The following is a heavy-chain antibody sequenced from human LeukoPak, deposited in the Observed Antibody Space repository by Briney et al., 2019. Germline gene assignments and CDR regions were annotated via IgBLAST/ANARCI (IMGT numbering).Heavy chain of an antibody. J-gene: IGHJ5*02. CDR1: GYTFTGYY. D-gene: IGHD5-12*01. Sequence: ASVKVSCKASGYTFTGYYMHWVRQAPGQGLEWMGWINPNSGGTNYAQKFQGRVTMTRDTSISTAYMDLSRLRSDDTAVYYCARLEYSGYDSGDYNWFDPWGQGTLVTVSS. CDR3: ARLEYSGYDSGDYNWFDP. V-gene: IGHV1-2*02. CDR2: INPNSGGT.